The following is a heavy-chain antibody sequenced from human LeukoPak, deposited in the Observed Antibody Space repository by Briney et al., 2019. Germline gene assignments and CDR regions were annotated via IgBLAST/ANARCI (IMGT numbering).Heavy chain of an antibody. CDR1: GLTFSFYS. CDR3: AKLPSGYYGSGSYYKAWIDY. Sequence: GGSLRLSCAASGLTFSFYSMNWVRQAPGKGLEWVSYISSFSGTINYAESVKGRFTISRDNAKNSLYLQMNSLRAEDTAVYYCAKLPSGYYGSGSYYKAWIDYWGQGTLVTVSS. D-gene: IGHD3-10*01. J-gene: IGHJ4*02. V-gene: IGHV3-48*01. CDR2: ISSFSGTI.